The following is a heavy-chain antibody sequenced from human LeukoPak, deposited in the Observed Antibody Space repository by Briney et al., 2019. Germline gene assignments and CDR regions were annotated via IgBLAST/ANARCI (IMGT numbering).Heavy chain of an antibody. CDR3: LGYSSGWYGRDFDY. J-gene: IGHJ4*02. V-gene: IGHV3-30-3*01. CDR2: ISYDGSNK. Sequence: GGSLRLSCAASGFTFSSYAMHWVRQAPGKGLEWVAVISYDGSNKYYADSVKGRFTISRDNSKNTLYLQMNSLRAEDTAVYYCLGYSSGWYGRDFDYWGQGTLVTVSS. CDR1: GFTFSSYA. D-gene: IGHD6-19*01.